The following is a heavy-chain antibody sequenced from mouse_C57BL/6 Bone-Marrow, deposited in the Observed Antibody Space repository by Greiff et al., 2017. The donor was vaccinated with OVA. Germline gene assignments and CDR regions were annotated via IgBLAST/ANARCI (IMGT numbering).Heavy chain of an antibody. D-gene: IGHD2-4*01. CDR2: IWWDDDK. J-gene: IGHJ1*03. CDR3: ARMEDYYDYHWYFDV. CDR1: GFSLSTFGMG. V-gene: IGHV8-8*01. Sequence: QVQLQQSGPGILQPSQTLSLTCSFSGFSLSTFGMGVGWIRQPSGKGLEWLAHIWWDDDKYYNPALKSRLTISKDTSKNQVFLKIANVDTADTATYYCARMEDYYDYHWYFDVWGTGTTVTVSS.